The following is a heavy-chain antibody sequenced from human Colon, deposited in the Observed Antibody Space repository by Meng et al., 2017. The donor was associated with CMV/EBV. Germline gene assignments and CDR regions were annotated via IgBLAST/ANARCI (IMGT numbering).Heavy chain of an antibody. Sequence: GESLKLSCAASGFTFRSYWMSWVRQAPGKGLEWVANIQQDGSEKYYVDSVKGRLTISRDNAKNSLYLQMNSLSAEDTAVYYCARDSSMGPNVGLSQPYDYGMDVWGKGTTVTVSS. D-gene: IGHD2-8*01. CDR1: GFTFRSYW. J-gene: IGHJ6*04. CDR3: ARDSSMGPNVGLSQPYDYGMDV. CDR2: IQQDGSEK. V-gene: IGHV3-7*01.